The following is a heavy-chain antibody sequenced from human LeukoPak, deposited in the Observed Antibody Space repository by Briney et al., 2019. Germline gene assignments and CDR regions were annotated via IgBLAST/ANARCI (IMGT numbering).Heavy chain of an antibody. CDR2: IYYSGST. Sequence: NPSETLSLTCTVSGGSISSYYWSWIRQPPGKGLEWIGYIYYSGSTNYNPSLKSRVTISVDTSKNQFSLKLSSVTAADTAVYYCARVTASTITGTTIIDYWGQGTLVTVSS. J-gene: IGHJ4*02. CDR3: ARVTASTITGTTIIDY. D-gene: IGHD1-20*01. V-gene: IGHV4-59*01. CDR1: GGSISSYY.